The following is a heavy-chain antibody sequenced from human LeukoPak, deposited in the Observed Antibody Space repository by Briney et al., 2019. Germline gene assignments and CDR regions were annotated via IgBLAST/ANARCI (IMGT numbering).Heavy chain of an antibody. V-gene: IGHV3-49*03. CDR3: TTGDGGNSGGYYFDY. CDR1: GFTFGDYA. Sequence: GGSLRLSCTASGFTFGDYAMSWFRQAPGKGLEWVGFIRSKAYGGTTEYAASVKGRFTISRDDSRSIAYLQMNSLKTEDTAVYYCTTGDGGNSGGYYFDYWGQGTLVTVSS. J-gene: IGHJ4*02. D-gene: IGHD4-23*01. CDR2: IRSKAYGGTT.